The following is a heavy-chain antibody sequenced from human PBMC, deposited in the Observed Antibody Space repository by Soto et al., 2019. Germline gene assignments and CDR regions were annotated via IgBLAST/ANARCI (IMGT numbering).Heavy chain of an antibody. CDR2: ISGSRTTI. CDR1: GFTFSSYS. V-gene: IGHV3-48*04. CDR3: ARDRVGYCSSGTCYPLDY. D-gene: IGHD2-15*01. J-gene: IGHJ4*02. Sequence: GGSLRLSCEVSGFTFSSYSMNWVRQAPGKGLEWVSYISGSRTTIYYADSVKGRFTISRDNGKNSLYLQMNSLRAEDTAVYYCARDRVGYCSSGTCYPLDYWGQGTLVTVSS.